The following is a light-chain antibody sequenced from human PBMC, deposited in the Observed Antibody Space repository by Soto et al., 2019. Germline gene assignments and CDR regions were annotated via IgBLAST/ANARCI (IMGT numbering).Light chain of an antibody. CDR1: SSDVGGYNY. V-gene: IGLV2-14*03. CDR2: DVT. CDR3: ASYTSSSTLV. Sequence: QSALTQPASMSGSPGQSITISCTGTSSDVGGYNYVSWYQYHPGKAPKLMIFDVTNRPSGVSDRFSGSKSGNTASLTISGLRAEDEADYYCASYTSSSTLVFGGGTKLTVL. J-gene: IGLJ3*02.